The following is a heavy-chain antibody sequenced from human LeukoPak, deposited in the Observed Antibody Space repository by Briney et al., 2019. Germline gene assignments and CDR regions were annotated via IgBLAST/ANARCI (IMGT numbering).Heavy chain of an antibody. CDR3: ARDSGPGVSTGRVGPALCMDV. Sequence: GGSLRLSCAASGFTFSSYAMHWVRQAPGKGLEWGAVISYDGSNKYYADSVKGRFTISRDNSKHTLYLKMNSMRAEDTAVYYCARDSGPGVSTGRVGPALCMDVWGKGTTVTVSS. CDR1: GFTFSSYA. CDR2: ISYDGSNK. D-gene: IGHD3-10*01. J-gene: IGHJ6*03. V-gene: IGHV3-30*01.